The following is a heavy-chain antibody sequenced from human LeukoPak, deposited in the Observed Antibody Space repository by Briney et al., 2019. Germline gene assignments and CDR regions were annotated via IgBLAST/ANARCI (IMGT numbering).Heavy chain of an antibody. D-gene: IGHD3-10*01. CDR3: ATSITMVRGVPRYYYGMDV. CDR2: IYHSGST. J-gene: IGHJ6*02. CDR1: GYSISSGYY. Sequence: SETLSLTCTVSGYSISSGYYWGWIRQPPGKGLEWIGSIYHSGSTYYNPSLKSRVTISVDTSKNQFSLKLSSVTAADTAVYYCATSITMVRGVPRYYYGMDVWGQGTTVTVSS. V-gene: IGHV4-38-2*02.